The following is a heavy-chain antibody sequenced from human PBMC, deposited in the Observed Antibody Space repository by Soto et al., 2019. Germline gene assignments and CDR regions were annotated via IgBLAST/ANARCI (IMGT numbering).Heavy chain of an antibody. V-gene: IGHV1-69*13. J-gene: IGHJ4*02. CDR2: IIPIFGTA. D-gene: IGHD3-9*01. Sequence: SVKVSCKASGGTFSSYAISWVRQAPGQGLEWMGGIIPIFGTANYAQKFQGIVTITADESTSTAYMELSSLRSEDTAVYYCARGPYNYDILTGYWVPFDYWGQGTLVTVSS. CDR3: ARGPYNYDILTGYWVPFDY. CDR1: GGTFSSYA.